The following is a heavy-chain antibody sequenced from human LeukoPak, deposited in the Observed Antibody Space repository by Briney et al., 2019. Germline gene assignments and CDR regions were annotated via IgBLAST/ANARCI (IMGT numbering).Heavy chain of an antibody. CDR3: AIDKPHNCFDP. CDR2: INPNGGNT. J-gene: IGHJ5*02. CDR1: GYTFTNYY. Sequence: ASVKVSCKASGYTFTNYYIHWVRQAPGQGLEWMGLINPNGGNTNYAQKFQGRVTMTRDTSTSTVYMELSSLRSEDTAVYYCAIDKPHNCFDPWRQGTLVTVSS. V-gene: IGHV1-46*01.